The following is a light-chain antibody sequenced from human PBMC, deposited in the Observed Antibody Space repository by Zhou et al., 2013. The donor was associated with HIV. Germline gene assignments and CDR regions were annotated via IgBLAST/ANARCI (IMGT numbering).Light chain of an antibody. CDR2: RAS. J-gene: IGKJ1*01. Sequence: EIVLTQSPGTLSLSPGERVTFSCRASENVYSNVAWYQQKPGQAPTLLIYRASTRATGVPARFSGSGSGTDFTLTINSLQSEDFAVYYCQQYNNWPQTFGQGTRVES. V-gene: IGKV3-15*01. CDR3: QQYNNWPQT. CDR1: ENVYSN.